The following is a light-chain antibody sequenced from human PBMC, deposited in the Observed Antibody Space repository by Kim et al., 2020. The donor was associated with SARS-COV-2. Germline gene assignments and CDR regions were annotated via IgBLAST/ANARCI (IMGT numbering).Light chain of an antibody. Sequence: EIVLTQSPATLSLSPGERATLSRRASQSVSSYLAWYQQKPGQAPRLLIYDASNRATRIPARFSGSGSGTDFTLTISSLEPEDFAVYYCQQRSNWPPFTFGGGTKVDIK. CDR1: QSVSSY. CDR3: QQRSNWPPFT. J-gene: IGKJ4*01. V-gene: IGKV3-11*01. CDR2: DAS.